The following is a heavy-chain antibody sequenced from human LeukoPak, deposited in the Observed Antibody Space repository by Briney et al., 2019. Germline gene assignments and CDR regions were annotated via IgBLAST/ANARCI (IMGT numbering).Heavy chain of an antibody. J-gene: IGHJ6*02. CDR2: ISSSSSYI. Sequence: GGSLRLSCAASGFTFSSYAMHWVRQAPGKGLEWVSSISSSSSYIYYADSVKGRFTISRDNAKNSLYLQMNSLRAEDTAVYYCARVLYDSSGYYYYYYGMDVWGQGTTVTVSS. CDR3: ARVLYDSSGYYYYYYGMDV. V-gene: IGHV3-21*01. CDR1: GFTFSSYA. D-gene: IGHD3-22*01.